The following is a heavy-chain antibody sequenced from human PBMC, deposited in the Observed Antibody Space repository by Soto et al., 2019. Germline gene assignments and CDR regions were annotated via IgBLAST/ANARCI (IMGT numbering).Heavy chain of an antibody. V-gene: IGHV3-30*18. CDR3: AKEFAPGSPNYDY. D-gene: IGHD3-10*01. Sequence: SLRLSCAASGFTFSSYGMHWVRQAPGKGLEWVAVISYDGSNKYYADSVKGRFTISRDNSKNTLYLQMNSLRAEDTAVYYCAKEFAPGSPNYDYWGLGTRVTVSS. CDR2: ISYDGSNK. CDR1: GFTFSSYG. J-gene: IGHJ4*02.